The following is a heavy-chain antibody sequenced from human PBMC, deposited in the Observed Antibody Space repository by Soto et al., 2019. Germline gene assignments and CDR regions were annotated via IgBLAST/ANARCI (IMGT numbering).Heavy chain of an antibody. V-gene: IGHV3-30*18. CDR3: AKDLYGAGWYNYFDP. J-gene: IGHJ5*02. Sequence: QVHLVESGGGVVQHGRSLRLSCAASGFTFSTTGMHWVRQAPGKGLEWVAMISHDGGDKHYTDSVKGRFTISRDTSKNTLYLQMNSLRPADTAMYHCAKDLYGAGWYNYFDPWGQGTLVTVSS. D-gene: IGHD6-19*01. CDR2: ISHDGGDK. CDR1: GFTFSTTG.